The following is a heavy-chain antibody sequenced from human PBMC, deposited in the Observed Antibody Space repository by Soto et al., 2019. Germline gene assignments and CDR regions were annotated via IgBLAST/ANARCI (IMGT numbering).Heavy chain of an antibody. D-gene: IGHD3-3*01. CDR3: ARADLVRVIKIYGVVSEASDI. CDR2: IYYDGRT. Sequence: SSETLSLTCTVSGDAISSVEYYWSWIRQSPGRGLEWIGYIYYDGRTSYNPSLRSRAFISIDTSKNHFSLRLNDVTAADTAVYYCARADLVRVIKIYGVVSEASDIWGQGTKVTVSS. V-gene: IGHV4-30-4*01. CDR1: GDAISSVEYY. J-gene: IGHJ3*02.